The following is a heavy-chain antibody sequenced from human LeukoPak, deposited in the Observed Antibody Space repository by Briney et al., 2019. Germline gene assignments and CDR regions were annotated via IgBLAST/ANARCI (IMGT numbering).Heavy chain of an antibody. J-gene: IGHJ4*02. V-gene: IGHV1-2*02. CDR2: INPNSGGT. D-gene: IGHD5-24*01. CDR1: GYTFTGYY. CDR3: ARVSGDGYSNY. Sequence: ASVKVSCKASGYTFTGYYMHWVRQAPGQGLEWMGWINPNSGGTNYARKFQGRVTMTRDTSISTAYMELSRLRSDDTAVYYCARVSGDGYSNYWGQGTLVTVSS.